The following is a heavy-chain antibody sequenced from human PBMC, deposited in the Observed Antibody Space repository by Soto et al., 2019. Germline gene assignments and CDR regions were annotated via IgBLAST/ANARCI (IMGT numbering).Heavy chain of an antibody. V-gene: IGHV4-4*07. CDR1: GGSMRSYY. CDR3: AGIGEDVYYGMDV. CDR2: IYSRGDT. J-gene: IGHJ6*02. Sequence: SETLSLTCIVSGGSMRSYYWNWLRQPAGKGLEWIGRIYSRGDTNYNPSVKSRVTMSVDTSKNEFSLRLNSVTAADTAVYYCAGIGEDVYYGMDVWGQGTTVTVSS. D-gene: IGHD2-21*01.